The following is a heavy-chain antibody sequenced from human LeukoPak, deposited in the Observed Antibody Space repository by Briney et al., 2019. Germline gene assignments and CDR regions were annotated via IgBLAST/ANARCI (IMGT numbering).Heavy chain of an antibody. CDR2: IYYNGNT. Sequence: SEILSLTCTVSGGSISSGAYYWSWIRQHPGKGLEWIGYIYYNGNTYYNPSLKSRLTISGDTSKNQFSLKLSSVTAADTAVYYCVRNFDSYNAFDIWGQGTMVTVSS. CDR1: GGSISSGAYY. J-gene: IGHJ3*02. V-gene: IGHV4-31*03. D-gene: IGHD3-22*01. CDR3: VRNFDSYNAFDI.